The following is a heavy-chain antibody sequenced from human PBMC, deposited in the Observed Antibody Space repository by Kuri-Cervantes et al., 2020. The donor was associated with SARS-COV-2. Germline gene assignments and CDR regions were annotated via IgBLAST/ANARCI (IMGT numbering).Heavy chain of an antibody. CDR3: AKDTSGASGYSFDY. D-gene: IGHD3-22*01. Sequence: GESLKISCAASGFTFSSYVMNWVRQAPGKGLEWVSYISSSGSTIYYADSVKGRFTISRDNAKNSLYLQMNSLRAEDTALYYCAKDTSGASGYSFDYWGQGTLVTVSS. CDR1: GFTFSSYV. CDR2: ISSSGSTI. V-gene: IGHV3-48*03. J-gene: IGHJ4*02.